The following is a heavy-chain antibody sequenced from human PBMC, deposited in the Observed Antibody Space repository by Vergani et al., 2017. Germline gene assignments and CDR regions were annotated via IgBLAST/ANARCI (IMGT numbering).Heavy chain of an antibody. J-gene: IGHJ4*02. CDR3: ARDTLGENYYDSSGYFDY. CDR2: IIPIFGTA. V-gene: IGHV1-69*06. Sequence: QVQLVQFGAEVKKPGSSVKVSCKASGGTFSSYAISWVRQAPGQGLEWMGGIIPIFGTANYAQKFQGRVTVTADKSKGTAYMELSSLRSEDTAVYYCARDTLGENYYDSSGYFDYWGQGTLVTVSS. D-gene: IGHD3-22*01. CDR1: GGTFSSYA.